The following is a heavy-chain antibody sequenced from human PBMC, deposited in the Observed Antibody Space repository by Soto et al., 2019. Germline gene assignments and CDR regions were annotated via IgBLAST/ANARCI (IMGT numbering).Heavy chain of an antibody. CDR3: ARAPPAASPAPERHYDL. J-gene: IGHJ2*01. CDR2: IWYDGSNK. V-gene: IGHV3-33*01. D-gene: IGHD2-15*01. Sequence: PGGSLRLSCAASGFTFSSYGMHWVRQAPGKGLGWVAVIWYDGSNKDYGDSVRGRFTVSRDNSKNTLHLQMTSLRVEDTAGYSCARAPPAASPAPERHYDLWGRGTLVTVSS. CDR1: GFTFSSYG.